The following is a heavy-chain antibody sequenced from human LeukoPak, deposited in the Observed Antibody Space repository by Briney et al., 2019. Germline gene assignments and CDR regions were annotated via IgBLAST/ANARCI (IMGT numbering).Heavy chain of an antibody. CDR3: ARYRGGKIPYFQH. D-gene: IGHD3-10*01. CDR2: IYSGGST. CDR1: GFTVSSNY. Sequence: GGSLRLSCGASGFTVSSNYMSGVGQARGKGGEGVSVIYSGGSTYYADSVKGRFTISRDNSKNTLYLQMNSLRAEDTAVYYCARYRGGKIPYFQHWGQGTLVTVSS. V-gene: IGHV3-53*01. J-gene: IGHJ1*01.